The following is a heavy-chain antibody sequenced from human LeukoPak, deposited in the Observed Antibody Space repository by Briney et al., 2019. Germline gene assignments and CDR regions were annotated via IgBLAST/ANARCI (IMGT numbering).Heavy chain of an antibody. J-gene: IGHJ1*01. CDR1: GFTFSSYA. CDR3: AKPPALRRSLFQH. Sequence: GGSLRLSCAASGFTFSSYAMSWVRQAPGKGLEWVSAISASAGSTYYADSVKGRFTISRDNSKNTLYLQMNSLRAEDTAVYYCAKPPALRRSLFQHWGQGTLVTVSS. V-gene: IGHV3-23*01. CDR2: ISASAGST.